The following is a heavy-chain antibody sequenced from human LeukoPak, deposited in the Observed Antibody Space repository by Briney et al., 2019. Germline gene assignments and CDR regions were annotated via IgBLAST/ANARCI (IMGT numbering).Heavy chain of an antibody. CDR3: ARGRRYSGSYYVDY. V-gene: IGHV3-48*04. J-gene: IGHJ4*02. D-gene: IGHD1-26*01. CDR1: GFTFSGHS. CDR2: ISSGITT. Sequence: GGSLRLSCAASGFTFSGHSMNWVRQAPGKGLEWLSYISSGITTYYVDSVKGRFTISRDNAKNTLFLQMNSLRADDTAVYYCARGRRYSGSYYVDYWGQGTLVTVSS.